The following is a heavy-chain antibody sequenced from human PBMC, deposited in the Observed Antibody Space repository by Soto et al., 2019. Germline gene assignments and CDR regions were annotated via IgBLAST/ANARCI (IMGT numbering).Heavy chain of an antibody. J-gene: IGHJ6*02. CDR3: ARATGPIAAAGTRAPGSTYGMDV. CDR1: GWSFSGYY. V-gene: IGHV4-34*01. D-gene: IGHD6-13*01. Sequence: PSETLSLTCAVYGWSFSGYYWSWIRQPPGKGLEWIGEINHSGSTNYNPSLKTRVTISVDTSKNQFSLKLSSVTAADTAVYYCARATGPIAAAGTRAPGSTYGMDVWGQGTTATVS. CDR2: INHSGST.